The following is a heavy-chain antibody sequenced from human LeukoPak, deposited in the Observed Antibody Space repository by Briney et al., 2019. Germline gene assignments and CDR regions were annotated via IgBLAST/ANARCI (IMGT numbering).Heavy chain of an antibody. CDR3: AKAPTKEEEWLLLNYFDY. CDR1: GFTLSSYA. J-gene: IGHJ4*02. D-gene: IGHD3-22*01. V-gene: IGHV3-23*01. Sequence: PGGSLRLSCVGSGFTLSSYAMSWVRQAPGKGLEWVSAIIGSGTRTYYADSVKGRFTISRDNSKNTLYLQMNSLRAEDTAVYYCAKAPTKEEEWLLLNYFDYWGQGTLVTVSS. CDR2: IIGSGTRT.